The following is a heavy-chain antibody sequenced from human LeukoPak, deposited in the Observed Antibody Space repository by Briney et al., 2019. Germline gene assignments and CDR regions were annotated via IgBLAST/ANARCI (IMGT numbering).Heavy chain of an antibody. CDR2: INPNSGGT. CDR3: ARARGIAADGTILY. J-gene: IGHJ4*02. CDR1: GYTFTGYY. V-gene: IGHV1-2*02. D-gene: IGHD6-13*01. Sequence: ASVKVSCKASGYTFTGYYMHWVRQAPGQGLEWMGWINPNSGGTNYAQKFQGRVTMTRDTSISTAYMELSRLRSDDTAVYYCARARGIAADGTILYWGQGTLVTVSS.